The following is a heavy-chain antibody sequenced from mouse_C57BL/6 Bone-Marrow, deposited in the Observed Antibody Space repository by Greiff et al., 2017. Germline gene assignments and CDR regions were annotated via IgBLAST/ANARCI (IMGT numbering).Heavy chain of an antibody. CDR1: GFTFSSYA. Sequence: EVKLVESGGGLVKPGGSPKLSCAASGFTFSSYAMSWVRQTPEKRLEWVATISDGGSYTYYPDNVKGRFTISRDNAKNNPYLQMSHLKSEDTAMYYCAREQENWDEFAYWGQGTLVTVSA. J-gene: IGHJ3*01. D-gene: IGHD4-1*01. CDR3: AREQENWDEFAY. V-gene: IGHV5-4*01. CDR2: ISDGGSYT.